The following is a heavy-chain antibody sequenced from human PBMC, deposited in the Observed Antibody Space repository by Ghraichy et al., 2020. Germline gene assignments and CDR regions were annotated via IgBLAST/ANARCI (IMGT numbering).Heavy chain of an antibody. CDR2: IYSSENIDYSGTT. CDR3: AANLLVAQDSCWFAP. D-gene: IGHD2-15*01. J-gene: IGHJ5*02. CDR1: DGSINSGNSY. Sequence: SETLSLTCTVSDGSINSGNSYWAWIRQPPGKGLEWIGNIYSSENIDYSGTTYYNPSLKSRVTISVDTSKNQFSLRVSSVTAADTAVYYCAANLLVAQDSCWFAPWGQGTLVTVSS. V-gene: IGHV4-39*01.